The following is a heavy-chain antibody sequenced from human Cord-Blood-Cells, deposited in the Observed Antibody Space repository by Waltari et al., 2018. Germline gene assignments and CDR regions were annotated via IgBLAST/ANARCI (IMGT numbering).Heavy chain of an antibody. Sequence: QVPLVQAGPEVKKPGASVKVSCKASGSTFTGYYIHWVGQAPGRGLEWMGWINPNSGGTNYAQKFQGWVTMTRDTSISTAYMELSRLRADDTAVYYCAARGLGELSYFDYWGQGTLVTVSS. CDR3: AARGLGELSYFDY. CDR1: GSTFTGYY. CDR2: INPNSGGT. V-gene: IGHV1-2*04. J-gene: IGHJ4*02. D-gene: IGHD3-16*02.